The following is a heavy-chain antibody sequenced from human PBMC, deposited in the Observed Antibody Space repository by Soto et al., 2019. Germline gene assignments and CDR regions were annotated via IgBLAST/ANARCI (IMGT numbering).Heavy chain of an antibody. D-gene: IGHD5-12*01. V-gene: IGHV3-21*01. CDR2: ITANSDYT. J-gene: IGHJ4*02. Sequence: GGSLRLPCAASGLHFSTYRMSWVRRAPGKGLEWVSSITANSDYTYHADSLKGRFTLSRDNAKSSLYLQMNNLRVDDTALYFFTRVDGYTHSNDFCGQGTQVTVSS. CDR1: GLHFSTYR. CDR3: TRVDGYTHSNDF.